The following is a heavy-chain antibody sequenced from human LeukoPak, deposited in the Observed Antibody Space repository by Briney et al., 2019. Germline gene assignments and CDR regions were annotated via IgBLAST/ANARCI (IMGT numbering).Heavy chain of an antibody. V-gene: IGHV4-59*01. J-gene: IGHJ4*02. CDR3: ARGLNYAGSGYYFDS. CDR1: GGSINSYY. CDR2: IYYSGST. Sequence: SETLSLTCTVSGGSINSYYWSWIRQPPGMGLEWIGYIYYSGSTNYNPSLRSRVTISLDTSRNLFSLILNSVSAADTAVYYCARGLNYAGSGYYFDSWGPGTLVTVSS. D-gene: IGHD3-22*01.